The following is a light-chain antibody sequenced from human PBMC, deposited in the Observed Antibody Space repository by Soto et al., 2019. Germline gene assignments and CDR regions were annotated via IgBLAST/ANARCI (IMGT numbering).Light chain of an antibody. CDR1: QYISNY. CDR3: QHYQTLPLT. J-gene: IGKJ4*01. V-gene: IGKV1-33*01. CDR2: DAS. Sequence: DIPMTQSPSSLSASVGDRVTITCQASQYISNYLNWYQQKPGKAPKLLIYDASNLETGVPSRFNGSGAGTDFTFTIDSLQPGDIATYYCQHYQTLPLTFGGGTKVEI.